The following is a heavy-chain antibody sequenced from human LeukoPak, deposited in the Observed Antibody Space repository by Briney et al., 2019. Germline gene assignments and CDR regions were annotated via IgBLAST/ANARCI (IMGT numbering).Heavy chain of an antibody. CDR2: IKQDVSDK. V-gene: IGHV3-7*05. CDR3: ARKLLQYDRDGPSFDY. CDR1: GFSFSIYW. D-gene: IGHD5-24*01. Sequence: GGSLRLSCAASGFSFSIYWMTWVRQAPGRGLEWVASIKQDVSDKYYVDAAKGRFTISRDNSKYTLYLQLNSLRAEDTAVYYCARKLLQYDRDGPSFDYWGQGTLVTVSS. J-gene: IGHJ4*02.